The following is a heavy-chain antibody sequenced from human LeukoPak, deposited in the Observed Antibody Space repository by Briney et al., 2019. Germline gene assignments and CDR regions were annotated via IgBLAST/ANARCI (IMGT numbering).Heavy chain of an antibody. CDR2: INPSGGST. CDR1: GYTFTSYY. CDR3: ARDLYPGRYSYGHTFDY. Sequence: GASVKVSCKASGYTFTSYYMHWVRQAPGQGLEWMGIINPSGGSTSYAQKFQGRVTMTRDTSTSTVYMEVSSLRSEDTAVYYCARDLYPGRYSYGHTFDYWGQGTLVTVSS. J-gene: IGHJ4*02. D-gene: IGHD5-18*01. V-gene: IGHV1-46*01.